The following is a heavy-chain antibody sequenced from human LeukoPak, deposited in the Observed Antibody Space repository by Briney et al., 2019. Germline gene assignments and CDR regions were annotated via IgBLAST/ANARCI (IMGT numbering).Heavy chain of an antibody. V-gene: IGHV3-9*01. J-gene: IGHJ4*02. CDR2: ISWNSGNI. CDR1: GFTFDDYA. CDR3: AREHYTATASPNDY. D-gene: IGHD3-3*01. Sequence: GGSLRLSCAASGFTFDDYAMHWVRQAPGKGLEWVSGISWNSGNIGYADSVKGRFTISRDNAKNSLYLQMNSLGAEDTAVYYCAREHYTATASPNDYWGQGTLVTVPS.